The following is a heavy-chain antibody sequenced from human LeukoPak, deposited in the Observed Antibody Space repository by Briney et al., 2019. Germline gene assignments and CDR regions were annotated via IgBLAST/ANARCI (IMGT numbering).Heavy chain of an antibody. CDR1: GFTFSDYY. CDR3: ARVAAAGTHWWFDP. Sequence: GGSLRLSCAASGFTFSDYYMSWIRQAPGKGLEWVSYTSSSGSSIYYADSVQGRFTISRDNAKNSLYLQMNSLRAEDTAVYYCARVAAAGTHWWFDPWGQGTLVTVSS. V-gene: IGHV3-11*01. J-gene: IGHJ5*02. CDR2: TSSSGSSI. D-gene: IGHD6-13*01.